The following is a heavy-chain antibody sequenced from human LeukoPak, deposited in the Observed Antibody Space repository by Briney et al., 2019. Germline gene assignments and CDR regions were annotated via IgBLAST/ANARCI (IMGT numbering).Heavy chain of an antibody. Sequence: ASVKVSCKVSGYTLTELSTHWVRQAPGKGLEWMGGFDPEDGETIYAQKFQGRVTMTEDTSTDTAYMELSSLRSEDTAVYYCATDSWLLLRSPYVFDIWGQGTMVTVSS. D-gene: IGHD3-22*01. J-gene: IGHJ3*02. V-gene: IGHV1-24*01. CDR1: GYTLTELS. CDR2: FDPEDGET. CDR3: ATDSWLLLRSPYVFDI.